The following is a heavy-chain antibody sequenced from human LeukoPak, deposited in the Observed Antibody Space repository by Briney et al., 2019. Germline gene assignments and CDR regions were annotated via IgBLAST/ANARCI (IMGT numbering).Heavy chain of an antibody. Sequence: GGSLRLFCAASGFTVSSNYMSWVRQGPGKGLEWVSAISRSGRSTYYADSVKGRFTMSRDKSNNTMYLQMNSLSSEDTSIYYCAELGGKTAYGDEYYGMDVWGQGTTVTVSS. CDR3: AELGGKTAYGDEYYGMDV. CDR1: GFTVSSNY. CDR2: ISRSGRST. J-gene: IGHJ6*01. D-gene: IGHD4-17*01. V-gene: IGHV3-23*01.